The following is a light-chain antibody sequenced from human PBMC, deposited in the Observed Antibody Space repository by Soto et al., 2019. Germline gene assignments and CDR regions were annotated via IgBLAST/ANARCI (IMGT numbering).Light chain of an antibody. CDR2: KVS. Sequence: DVVMTQSPLSLPVTLGQPASISCRSTQSLVHSDGNTHLNWFQQRPGQSPRRLLCKVSNRDSGVTDRFSGSASGTDFTLKISRVEAEDVGVYYCMQGTHWPYTFGQGTKLEIK. V-gene: IGKV2-30*02. CDR3: MQGTHWPYT. J-gene: IGKJ2*01. CDR1: QSLVHSDGNTH.